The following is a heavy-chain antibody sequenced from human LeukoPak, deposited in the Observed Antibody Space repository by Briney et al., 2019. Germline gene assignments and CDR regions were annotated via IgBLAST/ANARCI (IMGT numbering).Heavy chain of an antibody. V-gene: IGHV4-59*11. CDR3: ARDRISINALDM. D-gene: IGHD1-14*01. CDR2: ISHIGST. Sequence: PSETLSLTCTVSGASITGHYLTWIRQPPGNGLERIGYISHIGSTNYNPSLKSRVTISVDTSKNQFSLKLTSVTAADTALYYCARDRISINALDMWGQGTMVTVSS. J-gene: IGHJ3*02. CDR1: GASITGHY.